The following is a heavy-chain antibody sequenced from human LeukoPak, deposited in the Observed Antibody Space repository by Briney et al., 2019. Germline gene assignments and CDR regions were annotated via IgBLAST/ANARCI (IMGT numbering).Heavy chain of an antibody. D-gene: IGHD6-13*01. J-gene: IGHJ4*02. CDR2: IASNGGSE. Sequence: PGGSLRLSCAPSGFTFTTYGLHWVRQAPGKGREWVAAIASNGGSEYYADFVKGRFTISRDNFKSTLFLEMDSLSPDGPAVYYCAKRGYCSINCYHYFDYWGQGTLVTVSS. CDR1: GFTFTTYG. CDR3: AKRGYCSINCYHYFDY. V-gene: IGHV3-30*18.